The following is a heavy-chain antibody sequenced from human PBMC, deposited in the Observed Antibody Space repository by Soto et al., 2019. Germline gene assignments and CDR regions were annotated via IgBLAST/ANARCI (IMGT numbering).Heavy chain of an antibody. CDR3: AGVVERYYYYGMDV. CDR2: IIPIYGKA. CDR1: GYTFTSYA. Sequence: ASVKVSCKASGYTFTSYAMHWVRQAPGQRLEWMGWIIPIYGKANYAQKFQGRVTITADESTSTAYMELSSLRSEDTAVYYCAGVVERYYYYGMDVWGQGTTVTVSS. V-gene: IGHV1-69*13. J-gene: IGHJ6*02.